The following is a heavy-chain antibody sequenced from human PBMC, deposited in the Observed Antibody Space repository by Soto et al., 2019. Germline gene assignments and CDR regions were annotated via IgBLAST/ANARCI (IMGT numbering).Heavy chain of an antibody. CDR2: IYYSGST. Sequence: SETLSLTCTVSGGSISSSSYYWGWIRQPPGKGLGWIGSIYYSGSTYYNPSLKSRVTISVDTSKNQFSLKLSSVTAADTAVYYCARRVPDVNWFDPWGQGTLVTVSS. CDR3: ARRVPDVNWFDP. V-gene: IGHV4-39*01. CDR1: GGSISSSSYY. J-gene: IGHJ5*02.